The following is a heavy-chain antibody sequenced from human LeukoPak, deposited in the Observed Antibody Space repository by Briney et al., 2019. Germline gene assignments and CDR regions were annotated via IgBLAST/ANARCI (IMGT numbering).Heavy chain of an antibody. V-gene: IGHV3-23*01. CDR2: ISGSGGST. CDR3: AKDTYYYGSGSDSWPN. J-gene: IGHJ4*02. D-gene: IGHD3-10*01. Sequence: PGGSLRLSCAASGFTFSSYAMSWVRQAPGKGLEWVSAISGSGGSTYYADSVKGRFTISRDNSKNTLYLQMNSLRAEDTAEYYCAKDTYYYGSGSDSWPNWGQGTLVTVSS. CDR1: GFTFSSYA.